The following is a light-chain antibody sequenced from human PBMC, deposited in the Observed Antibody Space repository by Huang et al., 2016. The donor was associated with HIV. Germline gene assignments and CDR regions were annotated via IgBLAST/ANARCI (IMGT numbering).Light chain of an antibody. CDR3: QQYQDWPWT. J-gene: IGKJ1*01. CDR2: GAS. V-gene: IGKV3-15*01. CDR1: QSVSSK. Sequence: EIVMTQSPGTLYLSPGERATLSCRPSQSVSSKLAWYQHKPGQAPRLLIYGASTRATGVPARFSGIGSGTEFTLTISSLQSDDFVVYYCQQYQDWPWTFGQGTKVEIK.